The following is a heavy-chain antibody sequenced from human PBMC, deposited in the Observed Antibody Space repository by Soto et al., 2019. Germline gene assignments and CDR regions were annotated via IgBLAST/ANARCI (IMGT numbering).Heavy chain of an antibody. Sequence: PSETLSLTCTVSGGSVSSGSYYWSWIRQPPGKGLEWIGYIYYSGSTNYNPSLKSRVTISVDTSKNQFSLKLSSVTAADTAVYYCARDLAYYFDYWGQGTLVTVSS. CDR3: ARDLAYYFDY. D-gene: IGHD3-3*02. CDR2: IYYSGST. CDR1: GGSVSSGSYY. J-gene: IGHJ4*02. V-gene: IGHV4-61*01.